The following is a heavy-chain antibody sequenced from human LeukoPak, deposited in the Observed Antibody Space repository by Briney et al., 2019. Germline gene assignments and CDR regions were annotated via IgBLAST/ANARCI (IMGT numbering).Heavy chain of an antibody. Sequence: GGSLRLPCAASGFTFSSYAMSWVRQAPGKGLEWVSAISGSGGSTYYADSVKGRFTISRDNSKNTLYLQMNSLRAEDTAVYYCAKDGSGCYYNYWGQGTLVTVSS. V-gene: IGHV3-23*01. CDR2: ISGSGGST. CDR3: AKDGSGCYYNY. J-gene: IGHJ4*02. CDR1: GFTFSSYA. D-gene: IGHD3-10*01.